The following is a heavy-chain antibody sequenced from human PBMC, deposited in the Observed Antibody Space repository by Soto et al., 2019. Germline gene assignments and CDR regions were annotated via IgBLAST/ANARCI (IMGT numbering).Heavy chain of an antibody. Sequence: QVQLVQSGAEVKKPGASVKVSCKASGYSFTRYGISWVRQAPGQGLEWMGWISGYNANTNYPETLQGRVTMTTDTSTSTAYREVRNLISAYTAVYYCARMGDVPYYYYGLDVWGQGTTVTVSS. V-gene: IGHV1-18*01. CDR2: ISGYNANT. CDR1: GYSFTRYG. CDR3: ARMGDVPYYYYGLDV. D-gene: IGHD3-16*01. J-gene: IGHJ6*02.